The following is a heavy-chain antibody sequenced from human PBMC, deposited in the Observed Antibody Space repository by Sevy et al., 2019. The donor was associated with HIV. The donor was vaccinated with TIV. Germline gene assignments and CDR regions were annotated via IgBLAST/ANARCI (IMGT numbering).Heavy chain of an antibody. CDR2: IKSKIDGGTT. Sequence: GESLKISCAASGFTFSNAWMSWVRQAPGKGLEWVGRIKSKIDGGTTDYAAPVKGRFTISRDDSKNTLYLQMNSLKTEDTAVYYCTTDQAVTYYDILTGYYKDDAFDIWGQGTMVTVSS. J-gene: IGHJ3*02. CDR3: TTDQAVTYYDILTGYYKDDAFDI. CDR1: GFTFSNAW. V-gene: IGHV3-15*01. D-gene: IGHD3-9*01.